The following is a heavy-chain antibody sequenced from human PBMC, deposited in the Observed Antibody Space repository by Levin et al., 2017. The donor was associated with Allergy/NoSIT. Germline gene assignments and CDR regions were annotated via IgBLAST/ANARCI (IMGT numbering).Heavy chain of an antibody. J-gene: IGHJ3*01. Sequence: SPTLSLTCTVSGGSTRGHYWAWIRQPPGKGLEWIGFIHSGGNTDYNPSLRSRLTISVDTSKNQFSLKLRSVTAADTAVYFCARLDHSGYSDAFDFWGQGTMVTVSS. CDR1: GGSTRGHY. V-gene: IGHV4-59*11. CDR3: ARLDHSGYSDAFDF. CDR2: IHSGGNT. D-gene: IGHD3-22*01.